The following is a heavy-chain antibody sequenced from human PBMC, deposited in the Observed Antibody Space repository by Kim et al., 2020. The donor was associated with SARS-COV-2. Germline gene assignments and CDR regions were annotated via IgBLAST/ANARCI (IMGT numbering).Heavy chain of an antibody. CDR1: GFTVNTSA. CDR2: IYSGGNI. J-gene: IGHJ4*01. Sequence: GGSLRLSCVVSGFTVNTSAMTWVRQAPGTGLDRVSLIYSGGNIYYADSVKDRFTITRDGSKKTVELQKVNLRTVDTAADYCPRGSGGNYDNSYPNFDSWG. V-gene: IGHV3-53*01. CDR3: PRGSGGNYDNSYPNFDS. D-gene: IGHD3-22*01.